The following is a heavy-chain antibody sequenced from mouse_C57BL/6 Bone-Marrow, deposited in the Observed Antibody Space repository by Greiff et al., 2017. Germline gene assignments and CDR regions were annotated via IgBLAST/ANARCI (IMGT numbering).Heavy chain of an antibody. CDR2: ISNGGGST. J-gene: IGHJ1*03. CDR3: ARHYGSSYWYFDV. D-gene: IGHD1-1*01. CDR1: GFTFSDYY. V-gene: IGHV5-12*01. Sequence: EVKLMESGGGLVQPGGSLKLSCAASGFTFSDYYMYWVRQTPEKRLEWVAYISNGGGSTYYPDTVKGRFTISRDNAKNTLYLQMSRLKSDDTAMYYCARHYGSSYWYFDVWGTGTTVTVSS.